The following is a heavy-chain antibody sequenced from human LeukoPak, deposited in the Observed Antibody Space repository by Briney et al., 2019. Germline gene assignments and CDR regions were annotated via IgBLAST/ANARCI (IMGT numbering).Heavy chain of an antibody. D-gene: IGHD2-8*01. CDR2: FDPEDGET. CDR1: GYTFTGYF. CDR3: ATRLIFYRRTGNWFDP. V-gene: IGHV1-24*01. Sequence: ASVKVSCKASGYTFTGYFMHWVRQAPGKGLEWMGGFDPEDGETIYAQKFQGRVTMTEDTSTDTAYMELSSLRSEDTAVYYCATRLIFYRRTGNWFDPWGQGTLVTVSS. J-gene: IGHJ5*02.